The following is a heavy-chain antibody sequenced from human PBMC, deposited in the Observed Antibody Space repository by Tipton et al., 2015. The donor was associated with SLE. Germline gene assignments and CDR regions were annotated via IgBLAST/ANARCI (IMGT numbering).Heavy chain of an antibody. CDR1: GGSISSSSYY. CDR2: IYHSGST. D-gene: IGHD1-26*01. CDR3: ARDLPGPYSGSYYGAFDI. V-gene: IGHV4-39*07. J-gene: IGHJ3*02. Sequence: TLSLTCTVSGGSISSSSYYWGWIRQPPGKGLEWIGSIYHSGSTYYNPSLKSRVTISVDTSKNQFSLKLSSVTAADTAVYYCARDLPGPYSGSYYGAFDIWGQGTMVTVSS.